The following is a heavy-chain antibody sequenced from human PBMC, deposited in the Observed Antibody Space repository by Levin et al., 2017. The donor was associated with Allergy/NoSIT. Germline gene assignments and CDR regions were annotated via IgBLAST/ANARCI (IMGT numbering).Heavy chain of an antibody. V-gene: IGHV3-23*01. D-gene: IGHD2-15*01. CDR1: GFTFSSYA. J-gene: IGHJ5*02. Sequence: GESLKISCAASGFTFSSYAMSWVRQAPGKGLEWVSAISGSGGSTYYADSVKGRFTISRDNSKNTLYLQMNSLRAEDTAVYYCAKDSQYCSGGSCPAYNWFDPWGQGTLVTVSS. CDR2: ISGSGGST. CDR3: AKDSQYCSGGSCPAYNWFDP.